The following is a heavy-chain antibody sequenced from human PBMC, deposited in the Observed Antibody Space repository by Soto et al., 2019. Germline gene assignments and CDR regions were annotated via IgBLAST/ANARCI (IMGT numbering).Heavy chain of an antibody. CDR2: ISYDGSNK. CDR3: VTAPLQSRYLDWVLDS. CDR1: GFTFNNYA. Sequence: QPGGSLRLSCAASGFTFNNYAMDWVRQAPGKGLEWVELISYDGSNKYYADSVKGRFTISRDNSKNTLYLQMSSLRVNDTTVYYCVTAPLQSRYLDWVLDSWGHGTLVTVSS. D-gene: IGHD3-9*01. J-gene: IGHJ4*01. V-gene: IGHV3-30*03.